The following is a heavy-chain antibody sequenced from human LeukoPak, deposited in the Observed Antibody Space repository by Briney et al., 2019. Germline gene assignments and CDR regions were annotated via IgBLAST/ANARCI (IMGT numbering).Heavy chain of an antibody. V-gene: IGHV3-30*02. Sequence: GGSLRLYCAASGFTFSSYGMHWVRQAPGKGLGWVAFIRVDVGIKYYADSVRGGFTISRDNSKNTLYLHMKRLRAEDTAVYYCAKGDSESSSVRVTDYWGQGTLVTVSS. CDR1: GFTFSSYG. CDR2: IRVDVGIK. D-gene: IGHD3-10*01. J-gene: IGHJ4*02. CDR3: AKGDSESSSVRVTDY.